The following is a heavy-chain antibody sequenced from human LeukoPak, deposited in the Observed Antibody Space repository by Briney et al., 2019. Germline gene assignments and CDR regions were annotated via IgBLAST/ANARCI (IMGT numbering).Heavy chain of an antibody. V-gene: IGHV1-46*01. CDR3: ARVRPDWYFDL. CDR1: GYTFTSYY. D-gene: IGHD1-14*01. Sequence: ASVTVSCKASGYTFTSYYMHWVRQAPGQGLEWMGIINPSGGSTSYAQKFQGRVTMTRDTSTSTVYMKLSSLRSEDTAVYYCARVRPDWYFDLWGRGTLVTVSS. CDR2: INPSGGST. J-gene: IGHJ2*01.